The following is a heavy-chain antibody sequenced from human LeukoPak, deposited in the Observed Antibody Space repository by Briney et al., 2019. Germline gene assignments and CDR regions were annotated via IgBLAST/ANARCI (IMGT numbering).Heavy chain of an antibody. CDR1: GYSISSGYY. CDR3: ARGGYSSGWYDLGPYFDY. Sequence: SETLSLTCAVSGYSISSGYYWGWIRQPPGKGLEWIGSIYHSGSTYYNPSLKSRVTISVDTSKNQFSLKLSSVTAAGTAVYYCARGGYSSGWYDLGPYFDYWGQGTLVTVSS. J-gene: IGHJ4*02. D-gene: IGHD6-19*01. CDR2: IYHSGST. V-gene: IGHV4-38-2*01.